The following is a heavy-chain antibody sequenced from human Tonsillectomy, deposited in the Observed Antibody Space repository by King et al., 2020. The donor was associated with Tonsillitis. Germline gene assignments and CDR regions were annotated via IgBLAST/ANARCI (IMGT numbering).Heavy chain of an antibody. Sequence: VQLQESGPGLVKPSETLSLTCTVSGGSISSYYWSWIRQPAGKGLEWIVRIYTSGSTNYNPSLKSRVTMSVDTSKNQFSLKLSSVTAADTAVYYCARADYDYVWGSYRPDAFDIWGQGTMVTVSS. CDR2: IYTSGST. V-gene: IGHV4-4*07. J-gene: IGHJ3*02. CDR3: ARADYDYVWGSYRPDAFDI. D-gene: IGHD3-16*02. CDR1: GGSISSYY.